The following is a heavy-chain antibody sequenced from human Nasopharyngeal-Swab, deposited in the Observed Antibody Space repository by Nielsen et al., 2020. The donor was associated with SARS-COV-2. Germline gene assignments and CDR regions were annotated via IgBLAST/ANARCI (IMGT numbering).Heavy chain of an antibody. J-gene: IGHJ4*02. CDR3: ANPPDDYSNYVFIY. CDR2: ISSTTPYI. D-gene: IGHD4-11*01. Sequence: GESLKISCVASGFTFSGYTMNWVRQAPGKGLEWISSISSTTPYIYYADSVKGRFTISRDNSKNTLYLQMNSLRAEDTAVYYCANPPDDYSNYVFIYWGQGTLVTVSS. CDR1: GFTFSGYT. V-gene: IGHV3-21*04.